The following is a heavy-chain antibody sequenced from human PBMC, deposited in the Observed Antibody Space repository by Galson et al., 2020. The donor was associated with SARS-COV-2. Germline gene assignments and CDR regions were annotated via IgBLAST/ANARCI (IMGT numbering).Heavy chain of an antibody. V-gene: IGHV4-59*01. CDR3: TRMVYDSNRGGYPWMGV. CDR2: IFFSGSP. D-gene: IGHD2-8*01. CDR1: GGSMSNFH. J-gene: IGHJ6*02. Sequence: ETSQTLSLTCNVSGGSMSNFHWSWIRQSPGKGLQWIGYIFFSGSPNYNPSLKRRVSMSVARSENHFSLKLSSVTAEDTGFYYCTRMVYDSNRGGYPWMGVWVPGTTVTVSS.